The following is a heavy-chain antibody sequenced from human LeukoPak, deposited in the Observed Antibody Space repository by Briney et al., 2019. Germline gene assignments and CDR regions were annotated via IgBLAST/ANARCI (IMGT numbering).Heavy chain of an antibody. Sequence: GGSLRLSCAASGFTFSSYSMNWVRQAPGKGLEWVSSISSSSSYIYYADSVKGRFTISRDNAKNSLYLQMNSLRAEDTAVYYCARGVRTGQPRERYDAFDIWGQGTMVTVSS. V-gene: IGHV3-21*01. CDR3: ARGVRTGQPRERYDAFDI. D-gene: IGHD1-1*01. CDR2: ISSSSSYI. CDR1: GFTFSSYS. J-gene: IGHJ3*02.